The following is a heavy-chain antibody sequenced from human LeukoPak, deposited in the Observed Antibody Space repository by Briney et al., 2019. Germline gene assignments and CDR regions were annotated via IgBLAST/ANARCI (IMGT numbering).Heavy chain of an antibody. V-gene: IGHV5-51*01. CDR3: ARRGGGGYSYGYDYFDY. Sequence: GESLKISCKGSGYRFTSYWIAWVRQMPGKGLEWMGLIYPGDAEKRYSPSFQGQVTISVDKSITTAYLQWSSLQASDTAIYYCARRGGGGYSYGYDYFDYWGQGTLVTVAS. J-gene: IGHJ4*02. CDR2: IYPGDAEK. D-gene: IGHD5-18*01. CDR1: GYRFTSYW.